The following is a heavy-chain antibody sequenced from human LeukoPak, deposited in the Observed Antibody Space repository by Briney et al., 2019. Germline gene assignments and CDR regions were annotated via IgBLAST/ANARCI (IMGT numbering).Heavy chain of an antibody. CDR1: GGSVSSGSYY. CDR3: ARDSPYGQGVY. CDR2: IYYSGST. Sequence: KPSETLSLTCTVSGGSVSSGSYYWSWIRQPPGKGLEWIGYIYYSGSTNYNPSLKSRVTISVDTTKNQFSLKLSSVTAADTAVYYCARDSPYGQGVYWGQGTLVTVSS. D-gene: IGHD2-21*01. J-gene: IGHJ4*02. V-gene: IGHV4-61*01.